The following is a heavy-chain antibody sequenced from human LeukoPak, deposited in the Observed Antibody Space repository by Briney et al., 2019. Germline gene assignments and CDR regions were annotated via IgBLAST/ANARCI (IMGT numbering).Heavy chain of an antibody. CDR1: GGSISTTIYY. V-gene: IGHV4-39*01. Sequence: KPSGTLSLTCRVSGGSISTTIYYWVWIRQPPGTGLEWIGCDSYSGSTHYNPSLKSRVTISVDTSKNQFSLKLDPVTAADTAVYYCARRAGIGQAYFDYWGQGTLVTVSS. J-gene: IGHJ4*02. CDR2: DSYSGST. CDR3: ARRAGIGQAYFDY.